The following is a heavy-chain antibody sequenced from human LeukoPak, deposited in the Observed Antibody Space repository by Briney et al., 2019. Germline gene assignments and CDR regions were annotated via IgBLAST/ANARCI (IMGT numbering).Heavy chain of an antibody. Sequence: GGSLRLSCAASGFTFSSYSMNWVRQAPGKGLEWVSSISSSSSYIYYADSVKGRFTISRDNAKNSLYLQMNSLRAEDTAVYYCARDINSDPTVILDYWGQGTLVTVSS. D-gene: IGHD4-17*01. J-gene: IGHJ4*02. CDR2: ISSSSSYI. CDR3: ARDINSDPTVILDY. CDR1: GFTFSSYS. V-gene: IGHV3-21*01.